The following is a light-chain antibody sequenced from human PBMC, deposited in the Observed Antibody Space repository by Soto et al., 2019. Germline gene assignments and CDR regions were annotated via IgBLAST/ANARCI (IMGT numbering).Light chain of an antibody. CDR3: QQSYSTPARS. CDR2: ATS. V-gene: IGKV1-39*01. J-gene: IGKJ1*01. Sequence: DIQMTQSPSSLSASVGDRVTITCRASQSISTYLIWYQQKPGKAPKLLIYATSSLQSGVPSRFSGSGSGTDFTLTISSLQPEDFATYYCQQSYSTPARSFGQGTKVDIK. CDR1: QSISTY.